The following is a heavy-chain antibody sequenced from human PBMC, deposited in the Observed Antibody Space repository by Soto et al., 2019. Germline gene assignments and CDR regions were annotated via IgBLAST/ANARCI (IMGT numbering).Heavy chain of an antibody. J-gene: IGHJ4*02. D-gene: IGHD3-22*01. CDR3: ARGWGYDSNDYYYAY. CDR2: INPIFGTA. V-gene: IGHV1-69*01. CDR1: GYTFTGYY. Sequence: QVQLVQTGAEVKKPGASVKVSCKASGYTFTGYYMHWVRQAPGQGLEWMGWINPIFGTANHAQKFQGRVTIIADESTSTVYMELSSLRSEDTAMYYCARGWGYDSNDYYYAYWGQGTLVIVSS.